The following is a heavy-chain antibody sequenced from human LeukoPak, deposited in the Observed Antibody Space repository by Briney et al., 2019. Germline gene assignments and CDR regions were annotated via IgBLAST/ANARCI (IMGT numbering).Heavy chain of an antibody. D-gene: IGHD6-19*01. CDR2: ISSSSSYI. CDR3: ARDQIAVAGTFDY. J-gene: IGHJ4*02. Sequence: GGSLRLSCAASGFTFSSYSMNWVRQAPGKGLEWVSSISSSSSYIYYADSVKGRFTISRDNAKNSLYLQMNSLRAEDTAVYYRARDQIAVAGTFDYWGQGTLVTVSS. V-gene: IGHV3-21*01. CDR1: GFTFSSYS.